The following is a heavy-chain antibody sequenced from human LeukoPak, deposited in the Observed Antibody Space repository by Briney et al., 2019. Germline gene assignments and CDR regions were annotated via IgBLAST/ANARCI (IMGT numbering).Heavy chain of an antibody. D-gene: IGHD5-12*01. Sequence: SGTLSLTCAVSGGSISSSNWWNWVRQPPGKGLEWIGEIYHSGTTNYNPSLKSRVTISIDKSKNQFSLKLSSVTAADTAVYYCARVVATSRWYYYYMDVWGKGTTVTVSS. V-gene: IGHV4-4*02. CDR3: ARVVATSRWYYYYMDV. J-gene: IGHJ6*03. CDR1: GGSISSSNW. CDR2: IYHSGTT.